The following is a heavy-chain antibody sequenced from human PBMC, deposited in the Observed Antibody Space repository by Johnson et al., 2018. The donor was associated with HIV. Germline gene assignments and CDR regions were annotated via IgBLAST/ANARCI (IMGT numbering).Heavy chain of an antibody. J-gene: IGHJ3*02. Sequence: VQLVESGGGLIQPGGSLRLSCAASGFTFSTYDMYWVRQATGKGLEWVSTLGTAGDTYYAGSVKGRFAISRDNAKSTLYLLMNYLTPEDTAMYYCAVGIQLWFASEGDAFDIWGQGTKVTVSS. V-gene: IGHV3-13*01. CDR3: AVGIQLWFASEGDAFDI. D-gene: IGHD5-18*01. CDR1: GFTFSTYD. CDR2: LGTAGDT.